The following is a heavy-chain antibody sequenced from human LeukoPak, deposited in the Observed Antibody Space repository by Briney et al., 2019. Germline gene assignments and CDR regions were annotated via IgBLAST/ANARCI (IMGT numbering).Heavy chain of an antibody. Sequence: ASVKVSCKASGYTFTSYGISWVRQAPGQGLEWMGWISAYNGNTNYAQKLQGRVTMTTDTSTSTAYMELRSLRSDDTAVYYCATHPGQDYYDSSGFQFDYWGQGTLVTVFS. CDR1: GYTFTSYG. CDR3: ATHPGQDYYDSSGFQFDY. V-gene: IGHV1-18*01. D-gene: IGHD3-22*01. J-gene: IGHJ4*02. CDR2: ISAYNGNT.